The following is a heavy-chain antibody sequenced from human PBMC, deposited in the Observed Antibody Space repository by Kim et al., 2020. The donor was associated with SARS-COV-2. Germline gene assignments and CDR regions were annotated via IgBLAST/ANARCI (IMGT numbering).Heavy chain of an antibody. CDR3: ARVGPVGYYYYGMDV. Sequence: PALKSRVTISVDTSKNQFSLKLSSVTAADTAVYYCARVGPVGYYYYGMDVWGQGTTVTVSS. V-gene: IGHV4-59*01. J-gene: IGHJ6*02. D-gene: IGHD2-15*01.